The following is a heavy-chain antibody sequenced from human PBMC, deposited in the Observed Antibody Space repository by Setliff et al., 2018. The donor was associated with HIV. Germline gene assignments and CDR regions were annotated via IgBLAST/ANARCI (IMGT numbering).Heavy chain of an antibody. D-gene: IGHD4-17*01. Sequence: SETLSLTCTVSGGSISSDTFYWSWIRQPAGKGLAWIGHVYARGNTNYNTSLKSRVTISVDTSKSQFSLKLSSVTAADTAVYYCARDRYGDYAYFDYWGQGTLVTVSS. CDR3: ARDRYGDYAYFDY. V-gene: IGHV4-61*09. CDR1: GGSISSDTFY. J-gene: IGHJ4*02. CDR2: VYARGNT.